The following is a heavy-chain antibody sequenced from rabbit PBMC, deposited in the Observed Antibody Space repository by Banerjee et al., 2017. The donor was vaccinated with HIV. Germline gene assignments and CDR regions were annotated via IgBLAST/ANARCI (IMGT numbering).Heavy chain of an antibody. CDR3: ARGYYSYGYVGDAYFSL. J-gene: IGHJ4*01. V-gene: IGHV1S45*01. D-gene: IGHD6-1*01. Sequence: QEQLEESGGDLVKPEGSLTLTCTASGFSFRWICWVRQAPGKGLEWIACMDAGSSGSTYYADWAKGRFTISKSSSTTVTLQMTSLTAADTATYFCARGYYSYGYVGDAYFSLWGPGTLVTDS. CDR1: GFSFRW. CDR2: MDAGSSGST.